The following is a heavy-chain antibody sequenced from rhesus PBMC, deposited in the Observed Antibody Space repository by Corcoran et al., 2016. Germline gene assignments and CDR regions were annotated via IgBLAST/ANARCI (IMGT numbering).Heavy chain of an antibody. D-gene: IGHD6-31*01. J-gene: IGHJ4*01. Sequence: QVQLQESGPGVGKPSEHLSLTCAVHGGSISGGFWCSRSLTPPGKGPGWIGNIYGRVTNTDYSPSLKSRISISKDTSKNQIPLKLSSVSAADTAVYYCATDGGYSSVLYGGPFDYWGQGVLVTVSA. V-gene: IGHV4S10*01. CDR2: IYGRVTNT. CDR3: ATDGGYSSVLYGGPFDY. CDR1: GGSISGGFW.